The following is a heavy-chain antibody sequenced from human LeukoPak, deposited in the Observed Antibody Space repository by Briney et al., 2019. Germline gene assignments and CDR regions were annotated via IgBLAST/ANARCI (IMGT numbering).Heavy chain of an antibody. CDR2: IYYSGST. Sequence: SETLSLTCTVSGGSISSYYWSWIRQPPGKGLEWIGYIYYSGSTNYNPSLKSRVTISVDTSKNQFSLKLSSVTAADTAVYYCARGDAAMVGYWFDPWGQGTLVTVSS. CDR1: GGSISSYY. J-gene: IGHJ5*02. V-gene: IGHV4-59*01. D-gene: IGHD5-18*01. CDR3: ARGDAAMVGYWFDP.